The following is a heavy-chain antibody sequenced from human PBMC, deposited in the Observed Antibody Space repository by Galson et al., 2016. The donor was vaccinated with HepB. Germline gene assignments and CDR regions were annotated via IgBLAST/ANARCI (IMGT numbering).Heavy chain of an antibody. CDR2: ISWNSGSI. J-gene: IGHJ4*02. CDR1: GFRFADYA. CDR3: AKDKAPRWKPLNERESFDL. D-gene: IGHD2-15*01. Sequence: SLRLSCAVSGFRFADYAMHWVRLVPGKGLEWVSGISWNSGSIGYPDSVKGRFTVSRDNAKNSLYLQMNSLRAEDTALYFCAKDKAPRWKPLNERESFDLWGQGTLVTVSS. V-gene: IGHV3-9*01.